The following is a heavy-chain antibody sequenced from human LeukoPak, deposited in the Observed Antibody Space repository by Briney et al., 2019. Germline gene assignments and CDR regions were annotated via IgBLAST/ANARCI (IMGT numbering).Heavy chain of an antibody. CDR1: GFTFSSYE. CDR3: ARDTKDY. Sequence: GGSLRLSCAASGFTFSSYEMNWVRQAPGKGLEWISYISTTGDRIQYADSVKGRFSIFRDNAKNSLYLQMNSLRVEDTAVYYCARDTKDYWGQGTLVTVSS. J-gene: IGHJ4*02. CDR2: ISTTGDRI. V-gene: IGHV3-48*03. D-gene: IGHD2-8*01.